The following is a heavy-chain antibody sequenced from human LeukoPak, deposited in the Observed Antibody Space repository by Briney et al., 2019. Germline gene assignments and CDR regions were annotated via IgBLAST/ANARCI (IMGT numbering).Heavy chain of an antibody. V-gene: IGHV1-18*01. CDR2: ISAYSGNT. D-gene: IGHD3-22*01. CDR1: GYTFTSYG. CDR3: ARAEGYYYDSSGHPYFDY. J-gene: IGHJ4*02. Sequence: ASVKVSCKASGYTFTSYGISWVRQAPGQGLEWMGWISAYSGNTNYAQKLQGRVAMTTDTSTSTAYMELRSLRSDDTAVYYCARAEGYYYDSSGHPYFDYWGQGALVTVSS.